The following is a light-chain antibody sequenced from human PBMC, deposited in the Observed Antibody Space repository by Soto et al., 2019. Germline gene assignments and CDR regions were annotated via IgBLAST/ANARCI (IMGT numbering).Light chain of an antibody. CDR1: QSISSW. CDR2: DAS. Sequence: SSALSASVGDRFTITCRASQSISSWLAWYKQKPGKAPKPLIFDASTLRTGVPSRFSGSGSGSEFNFTITGLKPEDFATDFCQQYNTNATFGQGTRLEIK. V-gene: IGKV1-5*01. CDR3: QQYNTNAT. J-gene: IGKJ5*01.